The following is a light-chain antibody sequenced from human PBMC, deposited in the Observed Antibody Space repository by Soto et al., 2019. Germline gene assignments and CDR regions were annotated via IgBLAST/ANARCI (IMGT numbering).Light chain of an antibody. CDR3: QKYNSAHTWT. V-gene: IGKV1-27*01. Sequence: DIRMTQSPSTLSASVGDRVTITCRASLPISNYLAWYPQKPGKVPKLLIYAASALQSGVPSRFSGSGSGTDFTLTISSLQPEDVATYYCQKYNSAHTWTFGQGTKVDIK. J-gene: IGKJ1*01. CDR2: AAS. CDR1: LPISNY.